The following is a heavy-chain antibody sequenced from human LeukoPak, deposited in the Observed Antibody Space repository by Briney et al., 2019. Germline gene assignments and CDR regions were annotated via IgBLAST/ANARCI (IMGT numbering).Heavy chain of an antibody. D-gene: IGHD3-3*01. CDR2: IYYSGST. CDR1: GGSISSYY. J-gene: IGHJ4*02. CDR3: ARHSYYDFWSGYFYFDY. Sequence: SETLSLTCAVSGGSISSYYWSWIRQPPGKGLEWIGYIYYSGSTNYNPSLKSRVTISVDTSKNQFSLKLSSVTAADTAVYYCARHSYYDFWSGYFYFDYWGQGTLVTVSS. V-gene: IGHV4-59*08.